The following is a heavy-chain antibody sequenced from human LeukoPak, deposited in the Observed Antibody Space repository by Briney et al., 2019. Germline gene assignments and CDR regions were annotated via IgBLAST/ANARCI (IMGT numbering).Heavy chain of an antibody. CDR2: IYYSGTT. D-gene: IGHD2-2*01. CDR3: AREGPEYRDCPTSSCRAGFDWFDP. Sequence: SETLSLTCSVSGGSISSSIYHWGWIRQPPGKGLEWIGAIYYSGTTYYNPSLKSRATISADTCKNQFSLKLNSVTAADTATYYCAREGPEYRDCPTSSCRAGFDWFDPWGQGTLVTVSS. J-gene: IGHJ5*02. CDR1: GGSISSSIYH. V-gene: IGHV4-39*02.